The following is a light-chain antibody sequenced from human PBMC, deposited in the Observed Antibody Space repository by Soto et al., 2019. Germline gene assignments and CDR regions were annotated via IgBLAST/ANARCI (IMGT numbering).Light chain of an antibody. CDR3: QSYDNSLSGVV. V-gene: IGLV1-40*01. CDR1: SSNIGAGYD. Sequence: QSVLTQPPSVSGAPGQRVTISCTGSSSNIGAGYDVHWYQQLPGTAPKLLIYVNNRRPSGVPDRFSGSKSGTSASLDITGLQAEDEADYYCQSYDNSLSGVVFGGGTKVTVL. CDR2: VNN. J-gene: IGLJ2*01.